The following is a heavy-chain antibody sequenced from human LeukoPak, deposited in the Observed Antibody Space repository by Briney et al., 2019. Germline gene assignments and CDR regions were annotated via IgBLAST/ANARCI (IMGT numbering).Heavy chain of an antibody. CDR3: GRVYYYDVEYNWFDP. CDR2: IYYSGST. CDR1: GGSISSGGYY. V-gene: IGHV4-31*03. D-gene: IGHD3-22*01. J-gene: IGHJ5*02. Sequence: SETLSLTCTVSGGSISSGGYYWSWIRQHPGKGLEWIGYIYYSGSTYYNPSLKSRVTISVDTSKNQFSLKLSSVTAADTAVYYCGRVYYYDVEYNWFDPWGQGTLVTVSS.